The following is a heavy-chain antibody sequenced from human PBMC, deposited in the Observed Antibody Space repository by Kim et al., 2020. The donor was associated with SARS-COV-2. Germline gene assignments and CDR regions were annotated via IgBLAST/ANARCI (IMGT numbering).Heavy chain of an antibody. CDR2: ISYDGSNK. CDR3: AKKGINYDSSGYYSHAF. Sequence: GGSLRLSCAASGFTFSSYGMHWVRQAPGKGLEWVAVISYDGSNKYYADSVKGRFTISRDNSKNTLYLQMNSLRAEDTAVYYCAKKGINYDSSGYYSHAF. CDR1: GFTFSSYG. D-gene: IGHD3-22*01. V-gene: IGHV3-30*18. J-gene: IGHJ3*01.